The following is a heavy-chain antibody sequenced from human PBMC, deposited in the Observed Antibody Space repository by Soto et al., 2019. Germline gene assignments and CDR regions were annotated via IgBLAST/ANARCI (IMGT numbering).Heavy chain of an antibody. D-gene: IGHD2-8*02. CDR3: AKATATGGGAFEI. CDR2: ILVGGST. Sequence: EVQMLESGGGLAQPGGSLRLSCAVSGFICSSYDMSWVRQAPGKGLEWVSTILVGGSTHYEDAVKGRFTISRDTSKNTVYLQMNSLTAGDTAVYYCAKATATGGGAFEIYGQGTMVTVSS. V-gene: IGHV3-23*01. J-gene: IGHJ3*02. CDR1: GFICSSYD.